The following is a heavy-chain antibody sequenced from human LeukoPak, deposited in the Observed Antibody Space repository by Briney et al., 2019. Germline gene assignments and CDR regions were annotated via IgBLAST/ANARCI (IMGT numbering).Heavy chain of an antibody. J-gene: IGHJ4*02. V-gene: IGHV3-7*04. CDR3: ARGLRWVDY. CDR2: IKQDGSEK. D-gene: IGHD4-17*01. CDR1: GFTFSSLW. Sequence: QSGGSLRLSCAASGFTFSSLWMRWVRQALGKGLEWVANIKQDGSEKYYVDSVKGRFTISRDNAKNSLYLQMNSLSVEDTAIYYCARGLRWVDYWGQGTLVTVSS.